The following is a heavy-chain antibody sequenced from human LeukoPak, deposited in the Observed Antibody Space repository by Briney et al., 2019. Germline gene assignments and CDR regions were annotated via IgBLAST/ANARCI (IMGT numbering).Heavy chain of an antibody. J-gene: IGHJ4*02. V-gene: IGHV3-21*01. CDR1: GFTFSSYS. Sequence: GGSLRLSCAASGFTFSSYSMNWVRQAPGKGLEWVSSISSSSSYIYYADSVKGRFTISRDSAKNSLYLHMNSLRAEDTAVYYCARGVAVAGKEDYWGQGTLVTVSS. CDR2: ISSSSSYI. D-gene: IGHD6-19*01. CDR3: ARGVAVAGKEDY.